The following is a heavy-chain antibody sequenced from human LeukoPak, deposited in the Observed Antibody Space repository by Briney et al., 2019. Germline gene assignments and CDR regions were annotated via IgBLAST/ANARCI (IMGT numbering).Heavy chain of an antibody. V-gene: IGHV3-49*03. CDR1: GFTFGDYA. CDR2: IRSKAYGGTT. D-gene: IGHD2-2*01. CDR3: TRDRPAAKSFDY. J-gene: IGHJ4*02. Sequence: GGSLRLSCTASGFTFGDYAMSWFRRAPGKGLEWVGFIRSKAYGGTTEYAASVKGRFTISRDDSKSIAYLQMNSLKTEDTAVYYCTRDRPAAKSFDYWGQGTLVTVSS.